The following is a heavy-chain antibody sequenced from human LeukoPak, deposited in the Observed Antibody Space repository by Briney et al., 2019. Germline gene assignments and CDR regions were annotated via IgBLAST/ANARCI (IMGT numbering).Heavy chain of an antibody. V-gene: IGHV4-30-4*07. CDR2: IYYGGNT. Sequence: SETLSLTCAVSGGSISSGVYSWSWVRQPPGKGLEWIGYIYYGGNTYYNPSLKSRLTISLDTSNNQFSLKLSSVTAADTAVYYCARGASSSWYPTGLDWRPKLKWYFDLWGRGTLVTVSS. D-gene: IGHD6-13*01. J-gene: IGHJ2*01. CDR1: GGSISSGVYS. CDR3: ARGASSSWYPTGLDWRPKLKWYFDL.